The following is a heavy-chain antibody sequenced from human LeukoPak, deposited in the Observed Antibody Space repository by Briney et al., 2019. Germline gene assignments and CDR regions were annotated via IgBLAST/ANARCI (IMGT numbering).Heavy chain of an antibody. Sequence: PGGSLRLSCTASGFTFSTYVMSWVRQAPGKGLEWVSSIRGSGNSTYYADSVKGRFTISRDNSKNTLYLQMDSLRAEDTALYYCAKMVSGFPNWFDPWGQGTLVTVSS. CDR1: GFTFSTYV. D-gene: IGHD5-12*01. CDR3: AKMVSGFPNWFDP. J-gene: IGHJ5*02. CDR2: IRGSGNST. V-gene: IGHV3-23*01.